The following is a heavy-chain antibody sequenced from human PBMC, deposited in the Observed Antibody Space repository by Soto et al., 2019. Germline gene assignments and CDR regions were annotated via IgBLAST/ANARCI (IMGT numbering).Heavy chain of an antibody. CDR2: VKSKTDGGTT. V-gene: IGHV3-15*07. Sequence: LRLSCAASGFTFSNAWINWVRQTPGKGLEWVGRVKSKTDGGTTDFAAPVKGRFAISRDDSKNMVYLEMNSLKTEDTAIYYCTTDSYITSIVVRFDYWGHGTLVTVSS. CDR3: TTDSYITSIVVRFDY. J-gene: IGHJ4*01. D-gene: IGHD3-22*01. CDR1: GFTFSNAW.